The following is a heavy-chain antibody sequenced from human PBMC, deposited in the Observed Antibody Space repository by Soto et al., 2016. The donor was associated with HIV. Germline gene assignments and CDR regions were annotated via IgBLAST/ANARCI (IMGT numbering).Heavy chain of an antibody. CDR1: DYSISSGYY. CDR2: IHHNGNT. D-gene: IGHD6-19*01. Sequence: QVQLQESGPGLVKPSETLSLTCAVSDYSISSGYYWGWVRQPPGKGLEWIGSIHHNGNTYSNPSLKGRVTLSVDTSKNQFSLRLISVTAADTAVYFCARGDSSGSWIFDYWGQGTLVTVSS. J-gene: IGHJ4*02. CDR3: ARGDSSGSWIFDY. V-gene: IGHV4-38-2*01.